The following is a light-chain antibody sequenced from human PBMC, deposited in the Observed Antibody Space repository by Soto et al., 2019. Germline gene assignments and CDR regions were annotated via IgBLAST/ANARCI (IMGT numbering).Light chain of an antibody. J-gene: IGKJ4*01. V-gene: IGKV2-28*01. CDR2: LGS. CDR3: MQALQTPLT. CDR1: QSLLHSNGYNY. Sequence: DIVMTQSPLSLPVTPGEPASISCRSSQSLLHSNGYNYFDWYLQKPGQSPQLLIYLGSNRASGVPDRFSGSGSGTDFTLKINRVEAEDVGVYYCMQALQTPLTFGGGTKVEIK.